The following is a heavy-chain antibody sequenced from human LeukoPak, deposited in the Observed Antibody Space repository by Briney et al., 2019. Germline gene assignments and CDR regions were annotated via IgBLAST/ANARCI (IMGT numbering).Heavy chain of an antibody. CDR1: GYTFTSYD. J-gene: IGHJ5*02. CDR2: MNPNSGNA. V-gene: IGHV1-8*01. CDR3: AVSCTSCQKTPNYFDP. Sequence: ASVKVSCKASGYTFTSYDINWVRQTTGHGLEWMGWMNPNSGNAAYAQNSQGRVTMTRSTSISTAYMELSSLRSGDTAVYYCAVSCTSCQKTPNYFDPWGQGTLVTVSS. D-gene: IGHD2-2*01.